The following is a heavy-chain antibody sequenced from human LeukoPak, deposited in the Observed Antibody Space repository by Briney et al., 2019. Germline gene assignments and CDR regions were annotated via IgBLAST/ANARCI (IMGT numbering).Heavy chain of an antibody. J-gene: IGHJ4*02. D-gene: IGHD5-18*01. V-gene: IGHV3-9*01. CDR3: AKGGPYTAMVYYFDY. CDR2: VSWNSGTI. CDR1: GFTLSTYP. Sequence: GGSLRLSCAVSGFTLSTYPMDWVRQAPGKGLEWVSGVSWNSGTIDYADSVKGRFTISRDNAKNSLYLQMNSLRAEDTALYYCAKGGPYTAMVYYFDYWGQGTLVTVSS.